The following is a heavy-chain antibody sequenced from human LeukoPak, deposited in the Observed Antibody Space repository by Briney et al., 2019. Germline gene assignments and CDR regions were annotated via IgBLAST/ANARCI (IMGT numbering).Heavy chain of an antibody. J-gene: IGHJ4*02. D-gene: IGHD3-10*01. Sequence: ASVKVSCKASGGTFSSYAISWVRQAPGQGLKWMGRIIPIFGTANYAQKFQGRVTITTDESTSTAYMELSSLRSEDTAVYYCALITMVRGVIDSPFDYWGQGTLVTVSS. CDR1: GGTFSSYA. V-gene: IGHV1-69*05. CDR3: ALITMVRGVIDSPFDY. CDR2: IIPIFGTA.